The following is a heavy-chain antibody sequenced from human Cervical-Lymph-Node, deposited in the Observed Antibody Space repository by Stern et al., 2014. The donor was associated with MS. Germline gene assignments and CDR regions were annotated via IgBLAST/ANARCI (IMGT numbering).Heavy chain of an antibody. J-gene: IGHJ4*02. CDR3: ATQGASGFGVSPTGY. CDR2: VHTNTEDP. Sequence: VQLGQSGSELKKPGASVKVSCKTSGYSFTTSALNWVRQAPGQGLEWMGWVHTNTEDPLYAQAFAERFVFYLDSSVRTAYLQINNLKAEDSAIYYCATQGASGFGVSPTGYWGQGTLVTVSS. D-gene: IGHD1-26*01. V-gene: IGHV7-4-1*02. CDR1: GYSFTTSA.